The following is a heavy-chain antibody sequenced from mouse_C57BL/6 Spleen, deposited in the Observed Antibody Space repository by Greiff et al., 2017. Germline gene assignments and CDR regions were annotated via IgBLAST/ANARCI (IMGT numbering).Heavy chain of an antibody. V-gene: IGHV7-3*01. J-gene: IGHJ2*01. CDR3: ARYNWDGLFDY. Sequence: EVKLMESGGGLVQPGGSLSLSCAASGFTFTDYYMSWVRQPPGKALEWLGFIRNKANGYTTEYSASVKGRFTISRDNSQSILYLQMNALRAEDSATYYCARYNWDGLFDYWGQGTTLTVSS. CDR1: GFTFTDYY. D-gene: IGHD4-1*01. CDR2: IRNKANGYTT.